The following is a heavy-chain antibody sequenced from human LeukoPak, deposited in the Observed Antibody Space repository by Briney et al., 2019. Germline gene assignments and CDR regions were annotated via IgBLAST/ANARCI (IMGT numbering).Heavy chain of an antibody. CDR3: NTGGYYFDY. V-gene: IGHV3-15*01. J-gene: IGHJ4*02. CDR1: GFIFSNAW. Sequence: GGSLRLSCAASGFIFSNAWMNWVRQAPGKGLEWVGRIKSKYDGGTTDYAAHAKGRFTISRDDSKNTVYLQMNSLKTEDTAVYYCNTGGYYFDYWSQGTLVTVSS. CDR2: IKSKYDGGTT.